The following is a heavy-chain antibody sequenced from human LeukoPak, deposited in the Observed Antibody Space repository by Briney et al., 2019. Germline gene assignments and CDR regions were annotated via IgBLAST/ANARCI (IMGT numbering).Heavy chain of an antibody. CDR3: AREPPYGTWSLDY. J-gene: IGHJ4*02. CDR2: INSGSNSI. CDR1: GFSFGSYS. Sequence: GGSLRLSCVASGFSFGSYSMNWVRQAPGKGLEWLSYINSGSNSINYADSVKGRFIISRDNAKNSLYLQMDGLRAEDTALYYCAREPPYGTWSLDYWGQGALVTVSS. D-gene: IGHD2-8*01. V-gene: IGHV3-48*01.